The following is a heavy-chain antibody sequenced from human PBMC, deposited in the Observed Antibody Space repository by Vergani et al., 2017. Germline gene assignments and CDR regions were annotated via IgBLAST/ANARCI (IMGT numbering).Heavy chain of an antibody. Sequence: QVQLQESGPGLVKPSETLSLTCTVAGGSISSYYWSWIRQPAGKGLEWIGYINYSGSTNYNPSLKSRVTISVDTSKNQFSLKLSSVTAADTAVYYCAREGGHDYGGNRGNAFDIWDQGTMVTVSS. V-gene: IGHV4-59*01. CDR3: AREGGHDYGGNRGNAFDI. D-gene: IGHD4-23*01. J-gene: IGHJ3*02. CDR1: GGSISSYY. CDR2: INYSGST.